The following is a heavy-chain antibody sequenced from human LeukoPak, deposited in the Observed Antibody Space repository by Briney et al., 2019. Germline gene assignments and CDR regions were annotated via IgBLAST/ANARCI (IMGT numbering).Heavy chain of an antibody. J-gene: IGHJ5*02. CDR1: GGSISSRY. Sequence: SSETLSLTCTVSGGSISSRYWSWIRQLPGKGLEWMAYIYYSGSTYYNPSLKSRVSISVDTSKNQFSLKLSSVTAADTAVYYCARGGVPSYDFWSAASWFDPWGQGTLVTVSS. CDR2: IYYSGST. CDR3: ARGGVPSYDFWSAASWFDP. V-gene: IGHV4-59*11. D-gene: IGHD3-3*01.